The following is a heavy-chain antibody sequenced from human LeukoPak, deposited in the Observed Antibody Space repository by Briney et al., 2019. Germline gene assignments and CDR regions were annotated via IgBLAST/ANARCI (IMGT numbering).Heavy chain of an antibody. Sequence: SETLSLTCTVSGGSISSYYWSWIRQPPGKGLEWIGYIYTSGSTNYNPSLKSRVTISVDTSKNQFSPKLSSVTAADTAVYYCARQSGSYTYYFDYWGQGTLVTVSS. V-gene: IGHV4-4*09. CDR1: GGSISSYY. CDR2: IYTSGST. D-gene: IGHD1-26*01. CDR3: ARQSGSYTYYFDY. J-gene: IGHJ4*02.